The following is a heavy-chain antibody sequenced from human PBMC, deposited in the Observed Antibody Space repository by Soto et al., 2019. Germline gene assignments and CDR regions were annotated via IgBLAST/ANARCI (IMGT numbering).Heavy chain of an antibody. J-gene: IGHJ5*02. D-gene: IGHD2-2*01. V-gene: IGHV5-10-1*01. CDR2: IDPSDCYT. CDR1: GFSFTSYC. Sequence: PGESLKISCKGSGFSFTSYCISWVRQMPGKGLEWMGRIDPSDCYTNYSPSFQGHVTISADKSISTVYLQWISLKASDTAMYYCARDRVVPAATHESNWFDPWGQGTLVTVSS. CDR3: ARDRVVPAATHESNWFDP.